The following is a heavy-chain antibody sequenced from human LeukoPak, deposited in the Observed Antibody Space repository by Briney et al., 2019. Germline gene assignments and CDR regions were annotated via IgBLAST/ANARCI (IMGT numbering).Heavy chain of an antibody. J-gene: IGHJ6*02. CDR3: ARLRYYAMDV. Sequence: GGSLRLSCAASGFTFSTFDMNWVRQAPGKGLEWVSYISSGSSTIYYADSVKGRFTISRNNAKNSLYLQMNSLRAEDTAVYYCARLRYYAMDVWGQGTTVIVSS. V-gene: IGHV3-48*01. CDR1: GFTFSTFD. CDR2: ISSGSSTI.